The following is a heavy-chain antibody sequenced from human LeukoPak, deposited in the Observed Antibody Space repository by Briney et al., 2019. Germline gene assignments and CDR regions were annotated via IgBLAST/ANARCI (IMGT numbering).Heavy chain of an antibody. CDR2: INHSGIT. V-gene: IGHV4-34*01. CDR3: ARVIDDYGDYWGVYYFDY. J-gene: IGHJ4*02. Sequence: SETLSLTCAVYGGSFSAYYWSWIRQPPGKGLEWIGDINHSGITNYNPSLKSRVTISVDKSKNQFSLKLSSVTAADTAVYYCARVIDDYGDYWGVYYFDYWGQGTLVTVSS. D-gene: IGHD4-17*01. CDR1: GGSFSAYY.